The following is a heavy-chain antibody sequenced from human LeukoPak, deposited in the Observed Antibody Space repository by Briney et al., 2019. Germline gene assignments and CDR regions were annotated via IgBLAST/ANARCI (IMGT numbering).Heavy chain of an antibody. CDR3: ARSARGSYSY. Sequence: SETLSLTCTVSGGSISSYYWSWIRQPPEKGLEWIGYIYYSGSTNYNPSLKSRVTISVDTSKNQFSLKLSSVTAADTAVYYCARSARGSYSYWGQGTLVTVSS. CDR1: GGSISSYY. D-gene: IGHD1-26*01. J-gene: IGHJ4*02. CDR2: IYYSGST. V-gene: IGHV4-59*08.